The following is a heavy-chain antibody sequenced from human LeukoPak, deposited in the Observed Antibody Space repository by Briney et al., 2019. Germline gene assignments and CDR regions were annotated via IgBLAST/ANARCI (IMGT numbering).Heavy chain of an antibody. D-gene: IGHD3-10*01. CDR3: ARSPFSMVRGVRGNWFDP. Sequence: SETLSLTCTVSGGSISSYYWSWIRQPAGKGLEWIGRIYTSGSTNYNPSLKSRVTMSVDTSKNQFSLKLSSVTAADTAVYYCARSPFSMVRGVRGNWFDPWGQGTLVTVSS. CDR1: GGSISSYY. J-gene: IGHJ5*02. CDR2: IYTSGST. V-gene: IGHV4-4*07.